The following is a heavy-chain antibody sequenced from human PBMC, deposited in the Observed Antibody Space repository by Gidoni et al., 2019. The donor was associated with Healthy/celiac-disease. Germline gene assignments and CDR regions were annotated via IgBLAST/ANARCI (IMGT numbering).Heavy chain of an antibody. CDR2: INHSGST. CDR1: GGSFRGYY. D-gene: IGHD1-26*01. J-gene: IGHJ6*03. Sequence: QVQLQQWGAGLLKPSATLSLTCAVYGGSFRGYYWSWIRQPPGKGLEWIGEINHSGSTNYNPSLKSRVTISVDTSKNQFSLKLSSVTAADTAVYYCARGAPGKVVSGRAVPYYYYYMDVWGKGTTVTVSS. CDR3: ARGAPGKVVSGRAVPYYYYYMDV. V-gene: IGHV4-34*01.